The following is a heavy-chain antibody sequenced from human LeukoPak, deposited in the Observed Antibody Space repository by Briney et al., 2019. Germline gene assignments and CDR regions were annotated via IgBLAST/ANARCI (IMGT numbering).Heavy chain of an antibody. J-gene: IGHJ4*02. CDR3: ATGLAVSMGNANY. D-gene: IGHD2/OR15-2a*01. Sequence: ASVTVSCKASGYSFTGYHMHWVRQAPGQGLEWMGYINPNSGGTDYAQKFQGRVTMTRDTSVSTAYLELSSLRADDTAVYYCATGLAVSMGNANYWGQGTLVTISS. CDR1: GYSFTGYH. CDR2: INPNSGGT. V-gene: IGHV1-2*02.